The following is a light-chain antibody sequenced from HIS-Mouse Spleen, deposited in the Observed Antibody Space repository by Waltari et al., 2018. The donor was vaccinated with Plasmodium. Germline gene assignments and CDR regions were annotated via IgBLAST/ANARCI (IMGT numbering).Light chain of an antibody. Sequence: DVVMTQSPLSLPVTLGQPASISCRSRQSLVHSDGNTYLNWCQQRPGQSPRRLIYKVSNRDSGVPDRFSGSGSGTDFTLKISRVEAEDVGVYYCMQGTHWPWTFGQGTKVEIK. CDR2: KVS. V-gene: IGKV2-30*02. CDR3: MQGTHWPWT. CDR1: QSLVHSDGNTY. J-gene: IGKJ1*01.